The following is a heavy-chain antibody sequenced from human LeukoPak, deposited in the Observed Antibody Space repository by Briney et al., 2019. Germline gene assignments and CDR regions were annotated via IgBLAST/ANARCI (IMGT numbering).Heavy chain of an antibody. Sequence: SETLSLTCNVSGGSTSSYYWTWIRQSPGKGLEWIGYIYYSGSTNYNPSLKSRVTISVDTSKNQFSLKLSSVTAADTAVYYCARGRYIVLMVYAQTDYYFDYWGQGTLVTVSS. V-gene: IGHV4-59*12. J-gene: IGHJ4*02. CDR1: GGSTSSYY. CDR3: ARGRYIVLMVYAQTDYYFDY. D-gene: IGHD2-8*01. CDR2: IYYSGST.